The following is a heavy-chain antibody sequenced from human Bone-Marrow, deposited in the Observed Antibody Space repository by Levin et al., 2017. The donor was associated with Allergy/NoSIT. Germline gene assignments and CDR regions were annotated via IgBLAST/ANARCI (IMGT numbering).Heavy chain of an antibody. CDR1: GFTFSSYA. CDR2: ISYDGSNK. D-gene: IGHD4-17*01. V-gene: IGHV3-30*04. CDR3: ARGDYGDYGGYYFDY. J-gene: IGHJ4*02. Sequence: GGSLRLSCAASGFTFSSYAMHWVRQAPGKGLEWVAVISYDGSNKYYADSVKGRFTISRDNSKNTLYLQMNSLRAEDTAVYYCARGDYGDYGGYYFDYWGQGTLVTVSS.